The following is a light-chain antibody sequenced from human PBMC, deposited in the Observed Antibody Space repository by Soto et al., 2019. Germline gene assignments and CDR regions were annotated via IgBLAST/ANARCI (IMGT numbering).Light chain of an antibody. CDR3: QQYGRSPLT. J-gene: IGKJ4*01. V-gene: IGKV3-20*01. CDR1: QSVSSK. Sequence: EIVLTQSPGTLSLSPGDRATLSCRASQSVSSKLVWYQQKLGQAPRLLIYGASSRATGIPDRFSGSGSGTDFTLTISRLEPEDFAVYYCQQYGRSPLTFGGGTKVEIK. CDR2: GAS.